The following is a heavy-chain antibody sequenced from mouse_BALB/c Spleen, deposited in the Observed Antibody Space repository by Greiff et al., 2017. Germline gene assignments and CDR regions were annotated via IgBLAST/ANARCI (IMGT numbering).Heavy chain of an antibody. CDR1: GFTFSSFG. CDR3: ARFTTATSYWYFDV. D-gene: IGHD1-2*01. CDR2: ISSGSSTI. V-gene: IGHV5-17*02. Sequence: EVKLVESGGGLVQPGGSRKLSCAASGFTFSSFGMHWVRQAPEKGLEWVAYISSGSSTIYYADTVKGRFTISRDNPKNTLFLQMTSLRSEDTAMYYCARFTTATSYWYFDVWGAGTTVTVSS. J-gene: IGHJ1*01.